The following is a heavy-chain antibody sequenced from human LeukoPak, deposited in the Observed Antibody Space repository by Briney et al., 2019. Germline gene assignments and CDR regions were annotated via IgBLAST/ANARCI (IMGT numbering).Heavy chain of an antibody. D-gene: IGHD3/OR15-3a*01. CDR2: IYYSGNS. CDR3: ARAQSDLQFFDF. J-gene: IGHJ4*02. V-gene: IGHV4-31*03. CDR1: GVSLSSGGYY. Sequence: PSETLSLTCTVSGVSLSSGGYYWSWIRHLPGKGLEWIGYIYYSGNSYSNPSLKNRLTISVATSMNQFSLKVNSVTAADTAVYYCARAQSDLQFFDFWGQGTLVTVSS.